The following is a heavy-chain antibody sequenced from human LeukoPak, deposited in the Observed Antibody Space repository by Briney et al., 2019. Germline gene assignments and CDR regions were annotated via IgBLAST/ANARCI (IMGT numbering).Heavy chain of an antibody. D-gene: IGHD3-3*01. V-gene: IGHV4-31*03. J-gene: IGHJ4*02. Sequence: SQTLSLTCTVSGGSISSGGYYWSWIRQHPGKGLEWIVYIYYSGSTYYNPSLKSRVTISVDTSKNQFSLKLSSVTAADTAVYYCARASPGYDFWSGYNPSQYFDYWGQGTLVTVSS. CDR3: ARASPGYDFWSGYNPSQYFDY. CDR2: IYYSGST. CDR1: GGSISSGGYY.